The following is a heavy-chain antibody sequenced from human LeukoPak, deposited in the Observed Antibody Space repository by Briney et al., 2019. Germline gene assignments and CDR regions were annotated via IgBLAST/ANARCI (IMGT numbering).Heavy chain of an antibody. V-gene: IGHV3-11*06. CDR2: ISSSSSYT. CDR3: ARDNLTAAMDV. Sequence: GGSLRLSCAASGFSFGDYWMTWVRQAPGKGLEWVSYISSSSSYTNYADSVKGRFTISRDNAKNSLYLQMNSLRAEDTAVYYCARDNLTAAMDVWGKGTTVTVSS. D-gene: IGHD2-2*01. CDR1: GFSFGDYW. J-gene: IGHJ6*04.